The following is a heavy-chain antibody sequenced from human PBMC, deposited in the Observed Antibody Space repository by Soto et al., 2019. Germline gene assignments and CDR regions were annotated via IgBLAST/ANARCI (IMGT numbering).Heavy chain of an antibody. V-gene: IGHV4-59*01. D-gene: IGHD4-4*01. CDR3: AREGPAVTTRYYYYSGMDV. Sequence: PSETLSLTCTVSGGSISSYYWSWIRQHPGKGLEWIGYIYYSGSTNYNPSLKSRVTISVDTSKNQFSLKLSSVTAADTAVYYCAREGPAVTTRYYYYSGMDVWGQGTTVTVSS. J-gene: IGHJ6*02. CDR2: IYYSGST. CDR1: GGSISSYY.